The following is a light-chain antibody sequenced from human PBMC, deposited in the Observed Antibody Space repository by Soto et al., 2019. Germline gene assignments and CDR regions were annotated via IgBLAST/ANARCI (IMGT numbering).Light chain of an antibody. CDR2: GAS. J-gene: IGKJ1*01. V-gene: IGKV1-5*01. CDR3: QHYNSYSEA. CDR1: ESISTW. Sequence: DIQMTQSPSTLSASVGDRVTITCRASESISTWLAWYQQKPGKSPKLLIYGASNLERGVPSRFSGSASGTEFTLTISSLQPDDFATYYCQHYNSYSEAFGQGTKVDIK.